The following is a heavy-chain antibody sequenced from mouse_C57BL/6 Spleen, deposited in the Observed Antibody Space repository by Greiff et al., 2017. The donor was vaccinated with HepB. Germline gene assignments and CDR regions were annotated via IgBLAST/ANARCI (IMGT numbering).Heavy chain of an antibody. CDR1: GYAFSSYW. V-gene: IGHV1-80*01. CDR3: ARGESGYYYAMDY. Sequence: QVQLQQSGAELVKPGASVKISCKASGYAFSSYWMNWVKQRPGKGLEWIGQIYPGDGDTNYNGKFKGKATLTADKASSTAYMQLSSLTSEDSAVYFCARGESGYYYAMDYWGQGTSVTVSS. D-gene: IGHD1-3*01. J-gene: IGHJ4*01. CDR2: IYPGDGDT.